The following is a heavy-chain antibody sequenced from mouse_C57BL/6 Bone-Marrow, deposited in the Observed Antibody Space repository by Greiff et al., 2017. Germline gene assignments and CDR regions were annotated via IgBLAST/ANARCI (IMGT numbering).Heavy chain of an antibody. J-gene: IGHJ2*01. CDR2: IDPENGDT. V-gene: IGHV14-4*01. CDR3: TSSPSYFNY. D-gene: IGHD1-1*01. Sequence: EVQLQQSGAELVRPGASVKLSCTASGFNIKDDYMHWVKQRPEQGLEWIGWIDPENGDTEYASKFQGKATITADTSSNTAYLQLSILPSEDTAVYYCTSSPSYFNYWGQGTTLTVSS. CDR1: GFNIKDDY.